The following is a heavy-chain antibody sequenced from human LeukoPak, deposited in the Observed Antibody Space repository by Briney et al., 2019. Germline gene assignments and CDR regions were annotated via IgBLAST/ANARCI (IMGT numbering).Heavy chain of an antibody. J-gene: IGHJ4*02. CDR1: AFTFSDYS. D-gene: IGHD1-26*01. V-gene: IGHV3-48*01. CDR3: ARDRLTSGSYFFDY. CDR2: ISGRSSTI. Sequence: GWSLRLSCPASAFTFSDYSMNWVRQAPGKGLEWISYISGRSSTIYYADSVRGRFTISRDNAKNSMYLQMNSLRAEDTAVYYCARDRLTSGSYFFDYWGQGTLVTVSS.